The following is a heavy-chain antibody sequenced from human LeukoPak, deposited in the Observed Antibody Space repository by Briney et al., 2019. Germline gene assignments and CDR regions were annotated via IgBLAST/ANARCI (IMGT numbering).Heavy chain of an antibody. CDR2: ISGSGGST. Sequence: GGSLRLSCAASGFTFRVSAMSWVRQAPGKGLEWVSSISGSGGSTYYADSVKGRFTISRDNSKNTLYLQMNSLRAEDTAVYYCAKGRVAPGYFDYWGQGTLVSVSS. CDR3: AKGRVAPGYFDY. CDR1: GFTFRVSA. V-gene: IGHV3-23*01. J-gene: IGHJ4*02. D-gene: IGHD3-3*01.